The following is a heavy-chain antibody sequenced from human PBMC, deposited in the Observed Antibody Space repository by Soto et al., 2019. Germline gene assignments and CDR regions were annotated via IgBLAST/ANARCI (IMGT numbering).Heavy chain of an antibody. D-gene: IGHD6-25*01. J-gene: IGHJ6*01. Sequence: LSLTCTVSGGSISSYFWSWSRQPPGRGLEWIGHIHYSGSTNYNPSLKSRVTISVDTSKNQVSLKLSSVTAADTAMYFCARQVSSAWPPYYYDMDVWGQGTTVTVS. CDR1: GGSISSYF. CDR2: IHYSGST. V-gene: IGHV4-59*08. CDR3: ARQVSSAWPPYYYDMDV.